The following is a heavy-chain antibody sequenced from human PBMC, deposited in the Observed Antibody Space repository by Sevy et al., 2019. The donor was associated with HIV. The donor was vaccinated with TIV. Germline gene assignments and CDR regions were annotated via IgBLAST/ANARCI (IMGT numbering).Heavy chain of an antibody. CDR3: VRDGRTDANANDPSFDY. D-gene: IGHD1-26*01. J-gene: IGHJ4*02. Sequence: GGSLRLSCAASGFTFSSYSMNWVRQAPGKGLDWVSYISRSNNTIYYTDSVKGQFTISRDKAKNSLYLQMNSLRDEDTAMYYRVRDGRTDANANDPSFDYWGQGTLVTVSS. CDR2: ISRSNNTI. CDR1: GFTFSSYS. V-gene: IGHV3-48*02.